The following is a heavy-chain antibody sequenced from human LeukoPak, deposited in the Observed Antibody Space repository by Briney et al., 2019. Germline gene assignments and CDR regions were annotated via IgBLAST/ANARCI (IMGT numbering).Heavy chain of an antibody. V-gene: IGHV3-74*01. J-gene: IGHJ5*02. CDR3: IRDFRSADL. CDR2: IYVDGRAT. Sequence: GGSLRLSCVASGFTFSNYWMHWVRQPPGKGLVWVSRIYVDGRATNYADSVKGRFTISRDNAKNTVYLEMNSLSVEDTATYYCIRDFRSADLWGRGTLVTVTS. CDR1: GFTFSNYW.